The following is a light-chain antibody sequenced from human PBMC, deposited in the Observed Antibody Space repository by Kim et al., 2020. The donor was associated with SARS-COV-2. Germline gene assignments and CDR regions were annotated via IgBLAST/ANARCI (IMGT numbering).Light chain of an antibody. V-gene: IGLV3-21*04. J-gene: IGLJ3*02. CDR1: NSVSKS. CDR2: YDS. CDR3: QVWDSSSDHPV. Sequence: PGKAVRITWGRNNSVSKSLHGYVKKPGQAPVLVIYYDSDRPSGIPERFSVSNSGNTASLSISRVESGDEADYYCQVWDSSSDHPVFGGGTQLTVL.